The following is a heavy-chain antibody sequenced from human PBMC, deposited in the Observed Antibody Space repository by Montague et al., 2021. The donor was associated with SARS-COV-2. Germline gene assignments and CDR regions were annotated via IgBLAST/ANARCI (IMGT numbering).Heavy chain of an antibody. D-gene: IGHD3-10*01. Sequence: SLRLSCAASGFTFSDCYMTWIRQAPGKGLVWLSYISTRSTYTNYADSVXGLFTISRDDAKNSLYLQMNSLRAEDTAVYYCASFTMVRGTPGYGMDVWGQGTTVTVSS. CDR2: ISTRSTYT. V-gene: IGHV3-11*03. CDR3: ASFTMVRGTPGYGMDV. CDR1: GFTFSDCY. J-gene: IGHJ6*02.